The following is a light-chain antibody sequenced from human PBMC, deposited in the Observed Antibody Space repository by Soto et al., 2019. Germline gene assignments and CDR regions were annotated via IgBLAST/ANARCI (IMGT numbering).Light chain of an antibody. CDR3: HQYNSWPPGT. CDR1: QTVSSSY. CDR2: GAS. V-gene: IGKV3-20*01. Sequence: EIVLTQSPGTLSLSPGERATLSCRASQTVSSSYLAWYQQKPGQAPRLLIYGASTRATGIPGRFSGSASGTDCTLTISRLEPEDFAVYYCHQYNSWPPGTFGPGTKVEIK. J-gene: IGKJ3*01.